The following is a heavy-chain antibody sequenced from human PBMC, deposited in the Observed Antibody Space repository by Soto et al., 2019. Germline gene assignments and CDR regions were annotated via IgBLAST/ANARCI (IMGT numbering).Heavy chain of an antibody. Sequence: QVQLQQWGAGLLKPSETLSLTCAVYGGSFSGYYWSWIRPPPGKGLEWSGEINHSGSTNYNPSLKSRVTIAVDTSKHQFSLKLSSLTVADTAVYYCAGGDRDTVRYCSGGSCGREVIYFDYWGQGTLVTVSS. V-gene: IGHV4-34*01. D-gene: IGHD2-15*01. CDR1: GGSFSGYY. J-gene: IGHJ4*02. CDR2: INHSGST. CDR3: AGGDRDTVRYCSGGSCGREVIYFDY.